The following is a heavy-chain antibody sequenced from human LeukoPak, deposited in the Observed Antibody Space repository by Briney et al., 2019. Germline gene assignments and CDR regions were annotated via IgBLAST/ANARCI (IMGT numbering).Heavy chain of an antibody. V-gene: IGHV3-64*01. CDR1: GFTFSTYA. D-gene: IGHD2-15*01. CDR2: ISGNGGST. CDR3: ARQVAGVVY. J-gene: IGHJ4*02. Sequence: GGSLRLSCAASGFTFSTYAIHWVRQAPGKGLEYVSGISGNGGSTYYANSVKGRFTISRDNSKNTLYLQMGSLRVEDMAVYYCARQVAGVVYWGQGTLVTVSS.